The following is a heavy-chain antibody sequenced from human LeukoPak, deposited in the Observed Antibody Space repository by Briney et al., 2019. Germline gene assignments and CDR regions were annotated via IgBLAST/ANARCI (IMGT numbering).Heavy chain of an antibody. CDR1: GFTFSSYG. V-gene: IGHV3-33*01. D-gene: IGHD3-3*01. CDR2: IWYDGSNK. J-gene: IGHJ4*02. Sequence: GRSLRLSCAASGFTFSSYGMHWVRQAPGKGLEWVAVIWYDGSNKYYADSVKGRFTISRDNSKNTLYLQMNSLRAEDTAVYYCARAGDFWSSYYRFDCWGQGTLVTVSS. CDR3: ARAGDFWSSYYRFDC.